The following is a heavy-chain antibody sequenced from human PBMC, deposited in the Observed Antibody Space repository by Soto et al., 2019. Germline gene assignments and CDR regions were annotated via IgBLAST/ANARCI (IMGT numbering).Heavy chain of an antibody. CDR3: ARSQGSSTSLEIYYYYYYGMDV. V-gene: IGHV1-69*01. CDR1: GGTFGSYA. CDR2: IIPIHGTA. J-gene: IGHJ6*02. D-gene: IGHD2-2*01. Sequence: QVQLVQSGAEVKKPGSSVKVSCKASGGTFGSYAISWVRQAPGQGLEWMGGIIPIHGTANYAQKFQGRVTIAADESTSTAYMELSSLRSEDTAVCYCARSQGSSTSLEIYYYYYYGMDVWGQGTTVTVSS.